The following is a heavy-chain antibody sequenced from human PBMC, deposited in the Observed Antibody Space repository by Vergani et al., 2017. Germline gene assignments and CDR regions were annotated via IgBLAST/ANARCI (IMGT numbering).Heavy chain of an antibody. CDR2: IKQDGSEK. V-gene: IGHV3-7*01. CDR1: GFTFSSYS. D-gene: IGHD4-17*01. Sequence: EVQLVESGGGLVQPGGSLRLSCAASGFTFSSYSMNWVRQAPGKGLEWVANIKQDGSEKYYVDSVKGRFTISRDNAKNSLYLQMNSLRAEDTAVYYCARENGDYGSGFDPWGQGTLVTVSS. J-gene: IGHJ5*02. CDR3: ARENGDYGSGFDP.